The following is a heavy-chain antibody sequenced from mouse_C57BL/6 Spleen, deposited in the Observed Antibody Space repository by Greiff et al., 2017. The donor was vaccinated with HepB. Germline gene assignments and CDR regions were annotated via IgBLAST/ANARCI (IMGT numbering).Heavy chain of an antibody. CDR3: AREEIYYDYDEGAWFAY. Sequence: VHLVESGPELVKPGASVKISCKASGYAFSSSWMNWVKQRPGKGLEWIGRIYPGDGDTNYNGKFKGKATMTADKSSSTAYMQLSSLTSEDSAVYFCAREEIYYDYDEGAWFAYWGQGTLVTVSA. D-gene: IGHD2-4*01. CDR2: IYPGDGDT. J-gene: IGHJ3*01. V-gene: IGHV1-82*01. CDR1: GYAFSSSW.